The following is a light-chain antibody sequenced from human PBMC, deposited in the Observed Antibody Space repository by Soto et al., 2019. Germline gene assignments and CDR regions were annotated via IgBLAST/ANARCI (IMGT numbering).Light chain of an antibody. CDR1: QDVKND. Sequence: DIQMTQSPSSLSASVGDRVTITCRASQDVKNDLAWYQQKPGKVPKLLIYAASTLQSGVPSRFSGSGSGTAFTLTINSLQPEDVGSYYCQKHNSVPLTFGGGTKVEIK. CDR3: QKHNSVPLT. J-gene: IGKJ4*01. CDR2: AAS. V-gene: IGKV1-27*01.